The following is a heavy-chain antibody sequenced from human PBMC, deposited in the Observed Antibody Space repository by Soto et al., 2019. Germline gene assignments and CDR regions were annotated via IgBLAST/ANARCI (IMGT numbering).Heavy chain of an antibody. D-gene: IGHD1-1*01. J-gene: IGHJ4*02. CDR1: GYTFTSYG. CDR3: ARDRDWNLDY. V-gene: IGHV1-18*01. Sequence: EASVKVSCKASGYTFTSYGFSWMRQAPGQGLEWMGWIYIDDTKYAQNLQGRVTMTTDTSTSTVYMELRSLRSDDTAVYYCARDRDWNLDYWGQGTLVTVSS. CDR2: IYIDDT.